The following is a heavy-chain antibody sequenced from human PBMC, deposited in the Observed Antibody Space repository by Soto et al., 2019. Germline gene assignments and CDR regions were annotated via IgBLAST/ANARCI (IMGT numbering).Heavy chain of an antibody. D-gene: IGHD3-16*02. J-gene: IGHJ6*02. V-gene: IGHV1-3*04. Sequence: QAQLVQSGAEVKKPWASVKISCRASGYTFSRFTIHWVRQAPGQRLEWMGWINIGSGDTKYPQQFQGRVNIMREISANTVSMELSSLRSEDTAVYFCAREPPPLWQLSSDYFYYGMDVWGQGTTITVSS. CDR3: AREPPPLWQLSSDYFYYGMDV. CDR2: INIGSGDT. CDR1: GYTFSRFT.